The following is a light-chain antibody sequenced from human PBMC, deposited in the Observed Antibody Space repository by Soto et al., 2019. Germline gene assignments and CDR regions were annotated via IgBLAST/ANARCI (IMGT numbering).Light chain of an antibody. Sequence: QSALTQPASVSGSPGQSIAISCTGTSSDVSAYDYVSWYQQHPGKAPKLIIFKVTNRPSGVSDRFSGSKSGNTASLTISGLQAEDEADYYCCSHTTSITWVFGGGTKVTVL. CDR2: KVT. CDR3: CSHTTSITWV. CDR1: SSDVSAYDY. J-gene: IGLJ2*01. V-gene: IGLV2-14*01.